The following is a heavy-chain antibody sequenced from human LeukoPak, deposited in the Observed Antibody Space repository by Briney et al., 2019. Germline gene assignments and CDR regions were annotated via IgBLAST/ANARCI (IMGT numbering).Heavy chain of an antibody. J-gene: IGHJ6*02. CDR3: ARVQRGNYDFPSV. CDR1: GGSFSGYY. V-gene: IGHV4-34*01. Sequence: SETLSLTCAVYGGSFSGYYWSWIRQPPGKGLEWIGEINHSGSTNYNPSLKSRVTISVDTSKNQFSLKLSSVTAAATAVYYCARVQRGNYDFPSVWGQGTTVTVSS. D-gene: IGHD3-3*01. CDR2: INHSGST.